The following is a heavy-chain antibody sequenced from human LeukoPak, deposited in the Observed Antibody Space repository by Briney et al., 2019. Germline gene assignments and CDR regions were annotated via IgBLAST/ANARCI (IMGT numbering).Heavy chain of an antibody. D-gene: IGHD2-15*01. V-gene: IGHV3-21*01. J-gene: IGHJ6*02. CDR1: GFTFSSYW. CDR3: ARDFTVSGGRCPLCYYYYYGMDV. Sequence: GGSLRLSCAASGFTFSSYWMSWVRQAPGKGLEWVSSISSSSSYIYYADSVKGRFTISRDNAKNSLYLQMNSLRAEDTAVYYCARDFTVSGGRCPLCYYYYYGMDVWGQGTTVTVSS. CDR2: ISSSSSYI.